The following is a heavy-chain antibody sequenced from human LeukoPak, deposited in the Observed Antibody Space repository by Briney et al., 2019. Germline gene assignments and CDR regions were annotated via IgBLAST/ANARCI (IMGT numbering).Heavy chain of an antibody. CDR2: TSGSGGST. Sequence: GGSLRLSCAASGFTFGNYAMSWVRQGPGKGLEWVSTTSGSGGSTYYADSVKGRFTISRDNSKNTLFLQMNSLRADDTAVYFCAKDQKSIAATGYDYWGQGTLVTVSS. V-gene: IGHV3-23*01. J-gene: IGHJ4*02. CDR3: AKDQKSIAATGYDY. CDR1: GFTFGNYA. D-gene: IGHD6-13*01.